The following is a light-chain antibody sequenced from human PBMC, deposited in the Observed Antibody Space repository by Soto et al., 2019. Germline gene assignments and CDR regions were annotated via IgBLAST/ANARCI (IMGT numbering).Light chain of an antibody. J-gene: IGKJ1*01. CDR3: QQYNNWPQT. CDR1: QSVSSN. V-gene: IGKV3-15*01. CDR2: GAS. Sequence: EIVMTQSPATLSVSPGERATLSCRASQSVSSNLAWHQQKPGLAPRLLIYGASTRATGIPARFSGSGSGTEFTLTSNSLQSEDFAVYYCQQYNNWPQTFGQGTKVEIK.